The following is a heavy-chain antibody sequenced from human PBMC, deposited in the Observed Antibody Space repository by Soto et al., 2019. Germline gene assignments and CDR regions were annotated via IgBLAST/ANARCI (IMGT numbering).Heavy chain of an antibody. Sequence: SETLSLTCAVSGGSISSSNWWSWVRQPPGKGLEWIGEIYHSGSTNYNPSLKSRVTISVDKSKNQFSLKLSSVTAADTAVYYCASTGYCSSTSCYYWFDPWGQGTLVTVSS. V-gene: IGHV4-4*02. CDR2: IYHSGST. D-gene: IGHD2-2*01. CDR1: GGSISSSNW. J-gene: IGHJ5*02. CDR3: ASTGYCSSTSCYYWFDP.